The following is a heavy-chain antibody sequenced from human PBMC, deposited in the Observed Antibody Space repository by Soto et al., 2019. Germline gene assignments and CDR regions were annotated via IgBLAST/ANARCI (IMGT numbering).Heavy chain of an antibody. D-gene: IGHD6-19*01. J-gene: IGHJ6*02. Sequence: QVQLQQWGAGLLKPSETLSLTCAVYGGSFSGYYWSWIRQPPGKGLEWIGEINHSGSTNYNPSLKSRVTISVDTSKNQFSLKLSSVTAADTAVYYCASGSGSGWSKYYYYGMDVWGQGTTVTVSS. CDR3: ASGSGSGWSKYYYYGMDV. CDR1: GGSFSGYY. CDR2: INHSGST. V-gene: IGHV4-34*01.